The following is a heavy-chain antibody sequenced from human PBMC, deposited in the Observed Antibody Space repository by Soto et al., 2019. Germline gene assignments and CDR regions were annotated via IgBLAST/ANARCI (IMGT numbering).Heavy chain of an antibody. CDR1: GYTFTNYG. CDR3: ARTTVTASYYYMDV. CDR2: ISTYNGNT. D-gene: IGHD4-17*01. J-gene: IGHJ6*03. Sequence: QVQLVQSGAEVKQPGASVKVSCKASGYTFTNYGFTWVRQAPGQGLEWMGWISTYNGNTKYAQKVQCRLTMTTDTSTSTANMELTSLRSDDTAVYYCARTTVTASYYYMDVWGTGTTVTVSS. V-gene: IGHV1-18*01.